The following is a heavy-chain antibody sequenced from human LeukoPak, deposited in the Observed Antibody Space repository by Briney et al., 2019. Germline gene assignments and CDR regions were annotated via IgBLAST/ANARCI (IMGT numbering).Heavy chain of an antibody. CDR1: GGSISSSSAY. J-gene: IGHJ4*02. CDR3: VSPRGFSYGYFDP. Sequence: SETLSLTCTVSGGSISSSSAYWGWIRQPPGKGLEWIGSIYYSKNTYYNPSLKSRVTISADTSKNQFSLTLGSVSATDTAVYYCVSPRGFSYGYFDPWGQGTLVTVSS. D-gene: IGHD5-18*01. CDR2: IYYSKNT. V-gene: IGHV4-39*01.